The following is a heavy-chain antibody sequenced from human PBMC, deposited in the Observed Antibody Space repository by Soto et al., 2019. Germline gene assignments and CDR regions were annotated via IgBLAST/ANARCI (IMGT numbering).Heavy chain of an antibody. CDR2: IYHSGST. Sequence: SETLSLTYAVSGGYISSGGYSWSWIRQPPGKGLEWIGYIYHSGSTYYNPSLKSRVTISVDRSKNQFSLKLSSVTAADTAVYYCARGAPVVNDYWGQGTLVTVSS. CDR1: GGYISSGGYS. CDR3: ARGAPVVNDY. D-gene: IGHD3-22*01. J-gene: IGHJ4*02. V-gene: IGHV4-30-2*01.